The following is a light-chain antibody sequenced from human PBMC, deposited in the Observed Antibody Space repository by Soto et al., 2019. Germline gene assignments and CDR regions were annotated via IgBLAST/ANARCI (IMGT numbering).Light chain of an antibody. CDR3: QQRNPLT. J-gene: IGKJ4*01. CDR1: QSVNSRY. V-gene: IGKV3D-20*02. Sequence: ENVLTQSPGTLSLSPGEGATLSCRASQSVNSRYLAWYQQKPGQAPRLLIYAASTRAAGIPDRFSGSASGTDFTLSISRLEPEDFAIYYCQQRNPLTFGGGTKVEIK. CDR2: AAS.